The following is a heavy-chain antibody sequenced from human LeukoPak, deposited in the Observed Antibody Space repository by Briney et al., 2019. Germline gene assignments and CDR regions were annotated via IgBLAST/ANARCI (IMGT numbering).Heavy chain of an antibody. CDR3: ARAEGYYFDY. CDR2: IYSGGST. V-gene: IGHV3-53*01. J-gene: IGHJ4*02. CDR1: GFTFSHFW. Sequence: GGSLRLSCAASGFTFSHFWMSWVRQAPGKGLEWVSVIYSGGSTYYADSVKGRFTISRDNSKNTLYLQMNSLRAEDTAVYYCARAEGYYFDYWGQGTLVTVSS.